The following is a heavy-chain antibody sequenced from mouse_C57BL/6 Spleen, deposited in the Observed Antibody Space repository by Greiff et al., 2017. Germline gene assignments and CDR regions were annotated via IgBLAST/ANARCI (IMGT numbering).Heavy chain of an antibody. CDR2: IYPRDGST. CDR3: AIPPYYYGSSYWYCDV. V-gene: IGHV1-78*01. J-gene: IGHJ1*03. CDR1: GYTFTDHT. Sequence: VQLQQSDAELVKPGASVKISCKVSGYTFTDHTIHWMKQRPEQGLEWIGYIYPRDGSTKYNEKFKGKATLTADKSSSTAYMQLNSLTSEDSAVYFCAIPPYYYGSSYWYCDVWGTGTTVTVSS. D-gene: IGHD1-1*01.